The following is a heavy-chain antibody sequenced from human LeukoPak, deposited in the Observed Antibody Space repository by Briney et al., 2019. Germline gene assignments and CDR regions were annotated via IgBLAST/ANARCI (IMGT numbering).Heavy chain of an antibody. J-gene: IGHJ4*02. D-gene: IGHD3-22*01. CDR2: INHSGST. CDR1: GGSISSSSYY. Sequence: SETLSLTCTVSGGSISSSSYYWSWIRQPPGKGLEWIGEINHSGSTNYNPSLKSRVTISVDTSKNQFSLKLSSVTAADTAVYYCARKSDYYDSSGYSTAYYFDYWGQGTLVTVSS. V-gene: IGHV4-39*07. CDR3: ARKSDYYDSSGYSTAYYFDY.